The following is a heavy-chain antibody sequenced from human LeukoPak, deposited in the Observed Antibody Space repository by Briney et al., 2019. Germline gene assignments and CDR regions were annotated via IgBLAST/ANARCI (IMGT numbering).Heavy chain of an antibody. J-gene: IGHJ4*02. CDR1: GFTSSSYG. CDR2: ISYDGSNK. V-gene: IGHV3-30*18. CDR3: AKDHYGGNSWGYYFDY. D-gene: IGHD4-23*01. Sequence: GGSLRLSCAASGFTSSSYGMHWVRQAPGKGLEWVAVISYDGSNKYYADSVKGRFTISRDNSKNTLYLQMNSLRAEDTAVYYCAKDHYGGNSWGYYFDYWGQGTLVTVSS.